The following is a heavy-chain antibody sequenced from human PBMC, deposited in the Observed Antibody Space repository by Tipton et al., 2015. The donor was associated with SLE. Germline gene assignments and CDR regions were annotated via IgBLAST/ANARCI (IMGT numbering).Heavy chain of an antibody. CDR3: ASGGYFDWLFYFDY. V-gene: IGHV4-34*01. Sequence: TLSLTCAVYGGSFSGYYWSWIRQPPGKGLEWIGEINHSGSTNYNPSLKSRVTISVDTSKNQLSLKLSSVTAADTAVYYCASGGYFDWLFYFDYWGQGTLVTVSS. D-gene: IGHD3-9*01. CDR2: INHSGST. CDR1: GGSFSGYY. J-gene: IGHJ4*02.